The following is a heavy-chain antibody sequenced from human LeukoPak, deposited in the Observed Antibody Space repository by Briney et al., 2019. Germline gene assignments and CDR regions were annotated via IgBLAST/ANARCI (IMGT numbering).Heavy chain of an antibody. CDR2: ISAYNGNT. D-gene: IGHD2/OR15-2a*01. Sequence: AASVKVSCKASGYTFSTNGISWVRQAPGQGLEWMGWISAYNGNTNYAQKLQGRVTMTTDTSTSTAYMELRSLRSDDTAVYYCARGGGSMTFEDYWGQGALVTVSS. J-gene: IGHJ4*02. CDR1: GYTFSTNG. CDR3: ARGGGSMTFEDY. V-gene: IGHV1-18*01.